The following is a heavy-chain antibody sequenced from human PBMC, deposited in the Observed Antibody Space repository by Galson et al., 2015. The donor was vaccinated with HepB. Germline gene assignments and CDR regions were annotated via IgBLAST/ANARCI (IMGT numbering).Heavy chain of an antibody. CDR2: IYPGDSDT. Sequence: QSGAEVKKPGESLKISCKGSGYSFTSYWIGWVRQMPGKGLEWMGIIYPGDSDTRYSPSFQGQVTISADKSISTAYLQWSSLKASDTAMYYCARPVVFGDYRFYFDYWGQGTLVTVSS. CDR3: ARPVVFGDYRFYFDY. D-gene: IGHD4-17*01. CDR1: GYSFTSYW. J-gene: IGHJ4*02. V-gene: IGHV5-51*03.